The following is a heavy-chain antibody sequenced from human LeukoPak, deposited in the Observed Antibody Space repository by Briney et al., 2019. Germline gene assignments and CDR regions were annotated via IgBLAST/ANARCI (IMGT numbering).Heavy chain of an antibody. CDR1: GASFSDYY. J-gene: IGHJ4*02. CDR2: IHPSGST. V-gene: IGHV4-34*01. Sequence: SETLSLTCGFYGASFSDYYWNWLRQPPGKGLEWIGEIHPSGSTTYNPALQSRVTISLDTSKNQFSLKLNSVTAADTAVYYCARGPDAAKQGYWGQGTLVTVSS. D-gene: IGHD6-13*01. CDR3: ARGPDAAKQGY.